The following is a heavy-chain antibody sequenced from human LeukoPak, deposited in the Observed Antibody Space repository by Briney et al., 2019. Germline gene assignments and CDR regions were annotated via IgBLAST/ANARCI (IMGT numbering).Heavy chain of an antibody. Sequence: NPSETLSLTCTVSGYSISSGYYWGWIRQPPGKGLEWIGSIYHSGSTYYNPSLKSRVTISVDTSKNQFSLKLSSVTAADTAVYYCARGFSDHYYYYYYVDVWGKGTTVTVSS. D-gene: IGHD3-3*01. CDR2: IYHSGST. J-gene: IGHJ6*03. CDR3: ARGFSDHYYYYYYVDV. V-gene: IGHV4-38-2*02. CDR1: GYSISSGYY.